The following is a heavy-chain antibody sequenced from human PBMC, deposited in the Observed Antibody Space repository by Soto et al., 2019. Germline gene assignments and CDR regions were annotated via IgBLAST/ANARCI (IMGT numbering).Heavy chain of an antibody. CDR3: XXXXXXXXXXXGSPWAFDI. D-gene: IGHD5-12*01. CDR2: ISGSAATI. V-gene: IGHV3-23*01. J-gene: IGHJ3*02. CDR1: GFSFSNYA. Sequence: EVQLLESGGGLVQPGGSLRLSCAASGFSFSNYALTWVRRAPGKGLEWVSVISGSAATIHYADSVKGRFTISRDNXXXXXXXXXXXXXXXXXXXXXXXXXXXXXXXXXGSPWAFDIWGQGTMVTVSS.